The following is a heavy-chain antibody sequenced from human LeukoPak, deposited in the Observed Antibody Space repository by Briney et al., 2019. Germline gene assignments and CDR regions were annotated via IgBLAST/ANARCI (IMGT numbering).Heavy chain of an antibody. Sequence: ASVKVSCKASGYTFTSYGISWVRQAPGQGLEWMGWISAYNGNTNYAQKLQGRVTMTTDTSTSTAYMELRSLRSDDTAVYYCARIDCSSTSCYGFPLIWGQGTLVTVSS. D-gene: IGHD2-2*01. V-gene: IGHV1-18*01. CDR2: ISAYNGNT. CDR1: GYTFTSYG. J-gene: IGHJ4*02. CDR3: ARIDCSSTSCYGFPLI.